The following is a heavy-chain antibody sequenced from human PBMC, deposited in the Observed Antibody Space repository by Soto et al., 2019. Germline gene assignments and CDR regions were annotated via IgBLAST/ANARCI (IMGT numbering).Heavy chain of an antibody. CDR1: GFTFSSYG. D-gene: IGHD1-7*01. V-gene: IGHV3-30*18. J-gene: IGHJ2*01. CDR3: AKDGELELRGPYWSFDL. Sequence: QVQLVESGGGVVQPGRSLRLSCAASGFTFSSYGMHWVRQAPGKGLEWVAVISYDGSNKYYADSVKGRFTISRDNSKNTLYLQMNSLRAEDTAVYYCAKDGELELRGPYWSFDLWGRGTLVTVSS. CDR2: ISYDGSNK.